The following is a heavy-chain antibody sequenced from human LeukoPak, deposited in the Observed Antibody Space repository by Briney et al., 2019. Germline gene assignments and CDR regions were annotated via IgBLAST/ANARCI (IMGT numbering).Heavy chain of an antibody. D-gene: IGHD6-19*01. J-gene: IGHJ4*02. CDR1: GYTFSSYG. CDR3: ARPAMVAGTNQDYDY. V-gene: IGHV1-18*01. Sequence: ASVKVSCKASGYTFSSYGISWVRQAPGQGLEWMGWISAYNGNTNYAQKLQGRVTMTTDTSTSTAYMELRSLRSDDTAVYYCARPAMVAGTNQDYDYWGQGTLVTVSS. CDR2: ISAYNGNT.